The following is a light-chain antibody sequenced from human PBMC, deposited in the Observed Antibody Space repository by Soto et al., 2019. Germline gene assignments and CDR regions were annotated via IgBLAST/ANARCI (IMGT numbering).Light chain of an antibody. J-gene: IGKJ1*01. V-gene: IGKV1-5*03. CDR1: QSISSW. Sequence: DMQMTQSPSTLSGSVGDRVTITWRASQSISSWSAWYQQKPGKAPKLLIYKASSLESGVPSRFSGSESGTEFTLTISRLKPDDFATYYCQQYNSYSTFGHGTKVDI. CDR2: KAS. CDR3: QQYNSYST.